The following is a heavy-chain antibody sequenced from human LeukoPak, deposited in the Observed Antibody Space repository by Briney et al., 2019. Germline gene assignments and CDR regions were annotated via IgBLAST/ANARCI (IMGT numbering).Heavy chain of an antibody. Sequence: PGGSLGLSCAASGFTVSTSYMSWVRQAPGKGLEWVSVLYTGGNTYYTDSVKGRFTISRDSSKNTLYLQMNSLRAEDTAVYYCARDYPYYYDSSGYYSFDYWGQGTLVTVAS. CDR3: ARDYPYYYDSSGYYSFDY. CDR1: GFTVSTSY. D-gene: IGHD3-22*01. CDR2: LYTGGNT. V-gene: IGHV3-66*01. J-gene: IGHJ4*02.